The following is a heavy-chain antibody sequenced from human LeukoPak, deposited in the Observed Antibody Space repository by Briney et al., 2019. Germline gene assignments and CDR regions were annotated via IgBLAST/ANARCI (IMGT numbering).Heavy chain of an antibody. CDR3: ARDINWVGGY. J-gene: IGHJ4*02. D-gene: IGHD7-27*01. CDR1: GFTFSSYE. V-gene: IGHV3-48*03. CDR2: ISSSDNTI. Sequence: GGSLRLSCAASGFTFSSYEMNWVRQAPGKGLEWVSYISSSDNTIYYTDSVKGRFTISRDNAKNSLYLQMNSLRAEDTAVYYCARDINWVGGYWGQGTLVTVSS.